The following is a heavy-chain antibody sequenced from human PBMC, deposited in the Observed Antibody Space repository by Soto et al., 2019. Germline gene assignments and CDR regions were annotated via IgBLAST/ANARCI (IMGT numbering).Heavy chain of an antibody. D-gene: IGHD3-3*01. CDR2: ISAYNGNT. V-gene: IGHV1-18*01. Sequence: GASVKVSCKASGYTFTSYGISWVRQAPGQGFEWMGWISAYNGNTNYAQKLQGRVTMTTDTSTSTAYMELRSLRSDDTAVYYCARQYYDFWSGYPQNFDYWGQGTLVTVSS. CDR1: GYTFTSYG. J-gene: IGHJ4*02. CDR3: ARQYYDFWSGYPQNFDY.